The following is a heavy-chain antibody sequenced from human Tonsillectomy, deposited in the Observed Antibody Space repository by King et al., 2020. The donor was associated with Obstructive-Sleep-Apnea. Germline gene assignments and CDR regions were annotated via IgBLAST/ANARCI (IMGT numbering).Heavy chain of an antibody. CDR3: AKGQPAIN. J-gene: IGHJ4*02. D-gene: IGHD3-9*01. CDR2: ISYDGSNK. Sequence: VQLVESGGGVVQPGRSLRLSCAASGFTFSSYGMHWVRQAPGKGLEWVAVISYDGSNKYYTNSVKGRFTISRDNSKNTLYLQMNSLRAEDTAVYYCAKGQPAINWGQGTLVTVSS. CDR1: GFTFSSYG. V-gene: IGHV3-30*18.